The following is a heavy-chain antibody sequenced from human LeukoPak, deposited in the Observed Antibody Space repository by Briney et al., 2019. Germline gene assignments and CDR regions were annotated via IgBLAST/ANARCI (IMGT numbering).Heavy chain of an antibody. J-gene: IGHJ4*02. Sequence: GGSLRLSCAASGFTFSSYAMSWVRQAPGKGLEWVSAISGSGGSTYYADSVKGRFTISRDNSKNTLYLQMNSLRAEDTAVYYWANSPDYNVSGSYYNEYSYFDYWGREPWSPSPQ. D-gene: IGHD3-10*01. CDR1: GFTFSSYA. CDR3: ANSPDYNVSGSYYNEYSYFDY. CDR2: ISGSGGST. V-gene: IGHV3-23*01.